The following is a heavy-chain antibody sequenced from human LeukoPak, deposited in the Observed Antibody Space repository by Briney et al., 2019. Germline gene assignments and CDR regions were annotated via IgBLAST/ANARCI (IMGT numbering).Heavy chain of an antibody. J-gene: IGHJ2*01. V-gene: IGHV3-33*01. Sequence: RESLRLSCAASGLTFSSYGMHWVRQAPGKGLEWVAVISYDGSNKYYADSVKGRFSISRDNSKSTLYLQMNSLRLEDTAVYYCARGPGVWYFDLWGRGTLVTVSS. D-gene: IGHD3-10*01. CDR2: ISYDGSNK. CDR1: GLTFSSYG. CDR3: ARGPGVWYFDL.